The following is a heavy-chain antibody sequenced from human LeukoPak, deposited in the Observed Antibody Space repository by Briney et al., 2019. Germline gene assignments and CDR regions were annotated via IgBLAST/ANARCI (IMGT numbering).Heavy chain of an antibody. V-gene: IGHV4-39*07. D-gene: IGHD6-13*01. CDR2: IYYSGST. CDR3: ARASPPPGYSSSWYGYFDY. CDR1: GGSISSSSYY. J-gene: IGHJ4*02. Sequence: SETLSLTCTVSGGSISSSSYYWGWIRQPPGKGLEWIGSIYYSGSTYYNPSLKSRVTISVDTSKNQFSLKLSSVTAADTAVYYCARASPPPGYSSSWYGYFDYWGQGTLVTVSS.